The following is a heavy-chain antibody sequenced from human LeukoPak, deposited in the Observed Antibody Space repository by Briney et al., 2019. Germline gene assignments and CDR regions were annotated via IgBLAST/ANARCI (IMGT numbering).Heavy chain of an antibody. CDR3: TRDQMNY. CDR1: EFTVSSYY. Sequence: GGSLRLSCTAPEFTVSSYYMLWVRQAPGKGLEWVSLIFRNGDTHYADSVKGRFTISRDTSKNAVALQMNSLRVEDTARYYCTRDQMNYWGQGTLVTVSS. D-gene: IGHD5-24*01. J-gene: IGHJ4*02. CDR2: IFRNGDT. V-gene: IGHV3-53*01.